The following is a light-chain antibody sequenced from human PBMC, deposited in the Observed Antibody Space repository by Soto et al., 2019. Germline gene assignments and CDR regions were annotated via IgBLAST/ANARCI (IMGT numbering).Light chain of an antibody. CDR3: SSYTTGNTLV. CDR2: DAH. Sequence: QSALTQPDSVSGSPGQSITIPCTGTSSDLGDYNSVSWYQHHPGKAPKLMIFDAHHRPSWISNRFSGSKSGNTASLTISGLQAEDEADYYCSSYTTGNTLVFGGGTKLTVL. V-gene: IGLV2-14*01. J-gene: IGLJ2*01. CDR1: SSDLGDYNS.